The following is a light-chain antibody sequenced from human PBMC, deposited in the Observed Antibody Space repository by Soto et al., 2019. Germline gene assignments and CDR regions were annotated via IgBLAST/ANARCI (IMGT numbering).Light chain of an antibody. CDR3: QQYNNWPPWT. J-gene: IGKJ1*01. V-gene: IGKV3-20*01. CDR1: QSVSSSD. CDR2: GAS. Sequence: EIVLTQSPGTLSLSPGERATLSCRASQSVSSSDLAWYQQKPGQAPRLLIYGASSRATGIPDRFSGSGSGTDFTLTISGLEPEDFAVYYCQQYNNWPPWTFGQGTKVDIK.